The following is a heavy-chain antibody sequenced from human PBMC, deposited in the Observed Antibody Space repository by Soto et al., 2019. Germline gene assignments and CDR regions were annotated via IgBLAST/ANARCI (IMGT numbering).Heavy chain of an antibody. D-gene: IGHD2-15*01. J-gene: IGHJ4*02. CDR2: ISSSSSNI. V-gene: IGHV3-21*04. Sequence: KGLEWVSSISSSSSNIYYADSVKGRFTISRDNAKNSLDLQMNGLRAEDTAVYYCARRFCSGGSCYGGIDSWGQGTLVTVSS. CDR3: ARRFCSGGSCYGGIDS.